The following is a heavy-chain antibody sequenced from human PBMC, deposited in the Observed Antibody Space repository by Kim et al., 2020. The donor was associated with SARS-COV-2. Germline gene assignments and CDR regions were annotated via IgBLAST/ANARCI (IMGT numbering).Heavy chain of an antibody. D-gene: IGHD6-13*01. J-gene: IGHJ6*02. CDR2: IYYSGST. V-gene: IGHV4-59*01. CDR1: GGSISSYY. Sequence: SETLSLTCTVSGGSISSYYWSWIRQPPGKGLEWIGYIYYSGSTNYNPSLKSRVTISVDTSKNQFSLKLSSVTAADTAVYYCARALGSSWLTYYYYGMDVWGQGTTVTVSS. CDR3: ARALGSSWLTYYYYGMDV.